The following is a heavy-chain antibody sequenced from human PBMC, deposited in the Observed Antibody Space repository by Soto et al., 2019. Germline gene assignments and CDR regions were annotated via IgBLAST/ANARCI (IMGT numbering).Heavy chain of an antibody. D-gene: IGHD3-10*01. Sequence: PSETLSLTCTVSGVSISSEGYYWNWIRQHPGKGLEWIGYIYYSGSTYYNPSLKSRVTISVDTSKNQFSLKLSSVTAADTAVYYCARDSFYGSGSSWGQGTLVTVSS. J-gene: IGHJ5*02. CDR2: IYYSGST. CDR1: GVSISSEGYY. V-gene: IGHV4-31*03. CDR3: ARDSFYGSGSS.